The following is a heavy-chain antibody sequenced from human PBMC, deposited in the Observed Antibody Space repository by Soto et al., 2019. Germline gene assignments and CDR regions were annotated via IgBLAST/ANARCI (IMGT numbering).Heavy chain of an antibody. V-gene: IGHV4-34*02. CDR2: INHSGST. J-gene: IGHJ4*02. CDR1: GGSFSGYY. Sequence: QVQLQQWGAGLLKPSETLSLTCTVYGGSFSGYYWSLIRQPPGKGLEWIGEINHSGSTNYNPSLESRVTISVDTSKNQFSLRLSSVTAADTAVYYCAKGDLRDGYNWGLDYWGQGTLVTFSS. D-gene: IGHD5-12*01. CDR3: AKGDLRDGYNWGLDY.